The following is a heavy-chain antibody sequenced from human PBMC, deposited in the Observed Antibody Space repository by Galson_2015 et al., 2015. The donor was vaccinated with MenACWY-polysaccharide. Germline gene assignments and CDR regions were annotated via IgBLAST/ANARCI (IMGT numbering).Heavy chain of an antibody. J-gene: IGHJ5*02. V-gene: IGHV4-34*01. D-gene: IGHD1-26*01. CDR2: MNHSGST. CDR3: ARGVGARSRFGL. Sequence: WIGEMNHSGSTNCNPSLKSRVTISVDTSKNQFSLRLTSVTAADTAVYYCARGVGARSRFGLWGQGTLVSVSS.